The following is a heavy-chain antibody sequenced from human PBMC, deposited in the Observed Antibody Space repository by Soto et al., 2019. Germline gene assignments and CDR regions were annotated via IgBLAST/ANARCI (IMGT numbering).Heavy chain of an antibody. D-gene: IGHD3-10*01. J-gene: IGHJ4*02. V-gene: IGHV4-31*03. CDR1: GGSISSGGYY. CDR2: IYYSGST. CDR3: ASSNVLLWFGESPFDY. Sequence: SETLSLTCTVSGGSISSGGYYWSWIRQHPGKGLEWIGYIYYSGSTYYNPSLKSRVTISVDTSKNQFSLKLSSVTAADTAVYYCASSNVLLWFGESPFDYWGQGTLVTVS.